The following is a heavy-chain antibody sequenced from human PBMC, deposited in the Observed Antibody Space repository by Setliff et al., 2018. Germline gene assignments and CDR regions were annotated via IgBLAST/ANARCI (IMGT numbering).Heavy chain of an antibody. D-gene: IGHD3-9*01. V-gene: IGHV1-2*02. CDR3: ARDFIWGGLTGPDY. J-gene: IGHJ4*02. CDR1: GYTFIGHY. CDR2: INPNNGET. Sequence: GASVKVSFKASGYTFIGHYMHWVRQAPGEGLEWMGWINPNNGETKFAQKFQGRVTLARDTSLKTHYMELSNLTSDDTAIYYCARDFIWGGLTGPDYWGQGTLVTVSS.